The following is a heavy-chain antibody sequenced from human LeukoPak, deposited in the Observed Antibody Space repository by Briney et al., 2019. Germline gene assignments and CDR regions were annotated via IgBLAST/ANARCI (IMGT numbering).Heavy chain of an antibody. J-gene: IGHJ5*02. D-gene: IGHD6-19*01. CDR3: ARERLVLCNWFDP. CDR2: INSDGSST. V-gene: IGHV3-74*01. CDR1: GFTFSSYW. Sequence: GGSLRLSCAASGFTFSSYWMHWVRQAPGKGLVWVSRINSDGSSTSYADSVKGRFTISRDNAKNTLNLQMNSLRDEDTAVYYCARERLVLCNWFDPWGQGTLVTVSS.